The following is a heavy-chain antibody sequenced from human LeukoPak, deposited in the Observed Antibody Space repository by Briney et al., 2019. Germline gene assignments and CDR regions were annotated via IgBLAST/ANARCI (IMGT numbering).Heavy chain of an antibody. D-gene: IGHD2/OR15-2a*01. CDR2: IGTAGDT. Sequence: GGNLTLKFGNAGFGISIYDMHWRLQATGKGLEWVSAIGTAGDTYYPGSVKGRFTISRENAKNSLYLQMNSLRAGDTAVYYCARASYLFTAFDIWGQGTMVTVSS. CDR1: GFGISIYD. J-gene: IGHJ3*02. CDR3: ARASYLFTAFDI. V-gene: IGHV3-13*01.